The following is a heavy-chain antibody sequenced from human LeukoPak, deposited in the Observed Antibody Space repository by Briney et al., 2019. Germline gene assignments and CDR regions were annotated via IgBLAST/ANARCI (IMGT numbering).Heavy chain of an antibody. CDR1: GFTFSSYS. Sequence: PGGSLRLSCAASGFTFSSYSMNWVRQAPGKGLEWVSSISSSSSYIYYADSVKGRFTISRDNAKNSLSLQMNSLRAEDTAVYYCARDTAMANHRHFIYYMDVWGKGTTVTVSS. CDR3: ARDTAMANHRHFIYYMDV. V-gene: IGHV3-21*04. CDR2: ISSSSSYI. D-gene: IGHD5-18*01. J-gene: IGHJ6*03.